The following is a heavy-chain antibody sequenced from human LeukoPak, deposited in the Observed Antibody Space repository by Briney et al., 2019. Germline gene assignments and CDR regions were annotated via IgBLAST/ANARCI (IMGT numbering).Heavy chain of an antibody. CDR2: ISGSGGST. J-gene: IGHJ4*02. V-gene: IGHV3-23*01. Sequence: PGGSLRLSCAASGFTFSSYAMSWVRQAPGKGLEWVSAISGSGGSTYYVDSVKGRFTISRDNSKNTLSLQMNSLRAEDTAVYYCARVGYCSTTSCYWRAFDYWGQGTLVTVSS. D-gene: IGHD2-2*01. CDR1: GFTFSSYA. CDR3: ARVGYCSTTSCYWRAFDY.